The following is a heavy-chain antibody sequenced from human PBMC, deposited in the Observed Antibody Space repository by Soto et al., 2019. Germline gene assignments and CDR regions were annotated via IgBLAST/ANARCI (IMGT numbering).Heavy chain of an antibody. J-gene: IGHJ4*02. CDR1: GYTFTSYY. CDR3: ARVIWSGSYSIDFDY. V-gene: IGHV1-46*03. Sequence: ASVKVSCKASGYTFTSYYMHWVRQAPGQGLEWMGIINPSGGSTSYAQKFQGRVTMTRGTSTSTVYMELSSLRSEDTAVYYCARVIWSGSYSIDFDYWGQGTLVTVSS. D-gene: IGHD3-10*01. CDR2: INPSGGST.